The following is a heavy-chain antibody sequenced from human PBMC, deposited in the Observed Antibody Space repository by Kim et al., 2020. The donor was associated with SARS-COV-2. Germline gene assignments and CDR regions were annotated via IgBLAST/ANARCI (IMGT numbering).Heavy chain of an antibody. CDR3: ARNYGYGSGSFYSY. V-gene: IGHV4-59*08. CDR2: IYYTEST. Sequence: SETLSLTCTVSGDSIGSYYWTWIRQPPGKGLEWIGYIYYTESTNYNPSLKSRVAISVDTSKNQFSRKLSSVTAADTAVYYCARNYGYGSGSFYSYWGQGILVTVSS. J-gene: IGHJ4*02. CDR1: GDSIGSYY. D-gene: IGHD3-10*01.